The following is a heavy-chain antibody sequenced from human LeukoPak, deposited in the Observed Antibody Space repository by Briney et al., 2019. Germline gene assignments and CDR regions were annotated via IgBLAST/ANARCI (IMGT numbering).Heavy chain of an antibody. J-gene: IGHJ4*02. D-gene: IGHD5-12*01. Sequence: KAGGSLRLSCAASGFVFSRDEMNWVRQAPGKGLEWVSFISSTSSDINYADSVRDRFTISRDNAKNSLFLQMDSLRVEDTAVYYCAKGLFSGYDKYLDSWGQGTLVTVSS. CDR1: GFVFSRDE. V-gene: IGHV3-21*04. CDR3: AKGLFSGYDKYLDS. CDR2: ISSTSSDI.